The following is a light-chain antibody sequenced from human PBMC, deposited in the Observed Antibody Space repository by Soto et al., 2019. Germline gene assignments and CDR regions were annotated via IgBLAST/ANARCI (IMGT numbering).Light chain of an antibody. CDR1: QSIDIW. CDR2: DAS. J-gene: IGKJ1*01. Sequence: DIQMTQSPSTLSASVGDRVSITCRASQSIDIWLAWYQQKPGKAPKLLIYDASSLDSGVPLRFSGSGSGTEVTLTITNLQPDDFATYYCQEYNGYSWTFGQGTKVDIK. CDR3: QEYNGYSWT. V-gene: IGKV1-5*01.